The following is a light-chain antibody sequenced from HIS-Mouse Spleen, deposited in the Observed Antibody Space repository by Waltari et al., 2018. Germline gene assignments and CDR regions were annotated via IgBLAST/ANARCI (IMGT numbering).Light chain of an antibody. CDR1: QSVSSY. V-gene: IGKV3-11*01. CDR2: DAS. CDR3: QQRSNWPPGL. Sequence: EIVLTQSPATLSLSPGERATLSCRASQSVSSYLAWYQQKPGQAPRLLIYDASNRATGIPARFSGSGSGTDFTLTISSLEPEDFAVYYCQQRSNWPPGLFGQGTRLEIK. J-gene: IGKJ5*01.